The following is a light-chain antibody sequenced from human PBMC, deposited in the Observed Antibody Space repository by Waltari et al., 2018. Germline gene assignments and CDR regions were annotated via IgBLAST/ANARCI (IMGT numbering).Light chain of an antibody. J-gene: IGKJ1*01. Sequence: ARQSVGGTLAWYQQRPGQAPRLLSYGASGRAIGSPDRFSGSGSGTVFSLRMSRLWREDSAVYYCQHYVRLPVTFGQGTKVEIK. CDR3: QHYVRLPVT. CDR1: QSVGGT. CDR2: GAS. V-gene: IGKV3-20*01.